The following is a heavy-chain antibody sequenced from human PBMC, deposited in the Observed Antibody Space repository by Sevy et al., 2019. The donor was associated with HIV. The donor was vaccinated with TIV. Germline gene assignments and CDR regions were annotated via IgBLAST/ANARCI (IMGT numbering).Heavy chain of an antibody. Sequence: ASVKVSCKVSGYTHAKFSIHWVRRAPRKGLEWITSFDPEDGDPEDGKTIYAQKFLGRVTMTEDTSTDTAYMELSSLRSDDTAVYYCATTKDYYDSSGYPFDYWGQGTLVTVSS. CDR3: ATTKDYYDSSGYPFDY. D-gene: IGHD3-22*01. V-gene: IGHV1-24*01. J-gene: IGHJ4*02. CDR2: FDPEDGDPEDGKT. CDR1: GYTHAKFS.